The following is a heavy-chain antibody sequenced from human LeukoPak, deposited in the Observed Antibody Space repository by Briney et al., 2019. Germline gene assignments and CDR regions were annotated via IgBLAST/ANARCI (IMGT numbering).Heavy chain of an antibody. CDR3: ARGLDNWNDHRVDY. CDR2: INHRGNS. Sequence: PSETLSLTCAVYGESSSNYYWTWIRQPPGRGLEWIANINHRGNSNYNPSLKSRVTISIDTSKNQFSLKLTSVTAADTAVYYSARGLDNWNDHRVDYWGQGALVTVSS. J-gene: IGHJ4*02. D-gene: IGHD1-1*01. V-gene: IGHV4-34*01. CDR1: GESSSNYY.